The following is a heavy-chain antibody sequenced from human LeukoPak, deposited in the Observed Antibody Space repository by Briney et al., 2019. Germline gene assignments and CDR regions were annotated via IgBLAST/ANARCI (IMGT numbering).Heavy chain of an antibody. CDR2: IYDSGST. CDR3: ARDCSGGSCYGAFDI. J-gene: IGHJ3*02. CDR1: GASIRSGDHY. Sequence: SQTLSLTCTVSGASIRSGDHYWSWIRQPPGKGLECIGYIYDSGSTYYNPSLKSRITISVDTSENRFSLKLSSVTATDTAVYYCARDCSGGSCYGAFDIWGQGTMVTVSS. V-gene: IGHV4-30-4*01. D-gene: IGHD2-15*01.